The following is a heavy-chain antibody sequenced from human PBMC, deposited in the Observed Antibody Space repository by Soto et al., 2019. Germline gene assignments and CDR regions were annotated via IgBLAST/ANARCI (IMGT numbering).Heavy chain of an antibody. CDR1: GGSFSRYY. J-gene: IGHJ6*02. Sequence: SETLSLTCAVYGGSFSRYYWSWIRQPPGKGLEWIGEINHSGSTNYNPALKSRVTISVDTAKTQFSLKLSSVPAADTAVYYCARVKVFWSGYYYNFFGMEVWGHGPTVT. D-gene: IGHD3-3*01. CDR2: INHSGST. V-gene: IGHV4-34*01. CDR3: ARVKVFWSGYYYNFFGMEV.